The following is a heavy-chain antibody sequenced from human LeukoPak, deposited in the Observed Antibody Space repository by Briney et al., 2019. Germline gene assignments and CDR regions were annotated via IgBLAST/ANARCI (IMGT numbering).Heavy chain of an antibody. CDR3: ARVVGYCSGGSCYDNWFDP. D-gene: IGHD2-15*01. Sequence: SQTLSLTCAISGDSVSSNSAAWNWIRQSPSRGLEWLGRTYYRSKWYNDYAVSVKSRITINPDTSKNRFSLQLSSVTPEDTAVYYCARVVGYCSGGSCYDNWFDPWGQGTLVTVSS. CDR1: GDSVSSNSAA. V-gene: IGHV6-1*01. CDR2: TYYRSKWYN. J-gene: IGHJ5*02.